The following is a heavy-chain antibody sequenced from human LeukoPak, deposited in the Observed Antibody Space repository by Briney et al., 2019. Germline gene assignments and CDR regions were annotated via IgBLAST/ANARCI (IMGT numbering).Heavy chain of an antibody. D-gene: IGHD6-25*01. CDR2: IKSKNDGGTT. Sequence: GGSLRLSCAASGFTFSNAWMSWVRHAPGKGLEWVVRIKSKNDGGTTDYAAPEKGRFTISRDDSKDTLYLQMNSLKTEDTAVYYCITAYSSGWYACWGQGTLVTVSS. CDR1: GFTFSNAW. J-gene: IGHJ5*01. V-gene: IGHV3-15*01. CDR3: ITAYSSGWYAC.